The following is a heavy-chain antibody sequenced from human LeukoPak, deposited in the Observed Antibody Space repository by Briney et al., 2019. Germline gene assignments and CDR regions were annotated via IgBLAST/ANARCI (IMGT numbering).Heavy chain of an antibody. CDR2: ISYDGSNK. J-gene: IGHJ5*02. CDR1: GFTFSDYY. CDR3: AREPEEGNWFDP. Sequence: GGSLRLSCAASGFTFSDYYMSWIRQAPGKGLEWVAVISYDGSNKYYADSVKGRFTISRDNSKNTLYLQMNSLRAEDTAVYYCAREPEEGNWFDPWGQGTLATVSS. V-gene: IGHV3-30-3*01.